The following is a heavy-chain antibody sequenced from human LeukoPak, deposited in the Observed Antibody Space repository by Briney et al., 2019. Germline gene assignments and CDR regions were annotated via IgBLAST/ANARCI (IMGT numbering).Heavy chain of an antibody. CDR1: GFTFSNYA. Sequence: PGRSLRLSCAASGFTFSNYAMSWVRQGPGKGLEWVSAISGNGGTTYYADSVKGRFTISRDNSKNTLYLQMNSLRAEDTAVYYCAKGVGTAAAGPGVFDSWGQGTLVTVSS. J-gene: IGHJ4*02. CDR2: ISGNGGTT. D-gene: IGHD6-13*01. V-gene: IGHV3-23*01. CDR3: AKGVGTAAAGPGVFDS.